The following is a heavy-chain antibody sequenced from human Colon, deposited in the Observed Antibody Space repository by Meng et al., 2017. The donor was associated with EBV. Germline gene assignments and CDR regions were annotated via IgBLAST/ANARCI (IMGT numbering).Heavy chain of an antibody. CDR1: GGSISSVGYY. J-gene: IGHJ4*02. Sequence: QVELPESGPRLVQPSQTLHLNCTVSGGSISSVGYYWSWIRQHSGKGLEWIGYIYYSGSTYYNPSLKSRVTISIDTSKNQFSLKLSSVTAADTAVYYCARGPSRWLQFSFDYWGQGTLVTVSS. V-gene: IGHV4-31*03. CDR3: ARGPSRWLQFSFDY. D-gene: IGHD5-24*01. CDR2: IYYSGST.